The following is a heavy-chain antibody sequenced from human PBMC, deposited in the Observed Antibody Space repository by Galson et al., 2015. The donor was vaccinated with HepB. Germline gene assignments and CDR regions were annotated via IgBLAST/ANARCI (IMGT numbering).Heavy chain of an antibody. CDR1: GFTFSDYY. D-gene: IGHD3-22*01. CDR2: ISSSSSYT. Sequence: SLRLSCAASGFTFSDYYMSWTRQAPGKGLEWVSYISSSSSYTNYADSVKGRFTISRDNAKNSLYLQMNSLRAEDTAVYYCARLYYYDSSGGVWGQGTTVTVSS. V-gene: IGHV3-11*06. J-gene: IGHJ6*02. CDR3: ARLYYYDSSGGV.